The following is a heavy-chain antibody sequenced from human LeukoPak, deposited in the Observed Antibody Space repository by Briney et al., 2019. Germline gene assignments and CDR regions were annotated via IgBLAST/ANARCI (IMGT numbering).Heavy chain of an antibody. CDR2: ISGSGGST. CDR3: AKDRNSVLLWFGELLSDPGFDY. D-gene: IGHD3-10*01. V-gene: IGHV3-23*01. J-gene: IGHJ4*02. Sequence: PGGSLRPSCAASGFTFSSYAMSWVRQAPGKGLEWVSAISGSGGSTYYADSVKGRFTISRDNSKNTLYLQMNSLRAEDTAVYYCAKDRNSVLLWFGELLSDPGFDYWGQGTLVTVSS. CDR1: GFTFSSYA.